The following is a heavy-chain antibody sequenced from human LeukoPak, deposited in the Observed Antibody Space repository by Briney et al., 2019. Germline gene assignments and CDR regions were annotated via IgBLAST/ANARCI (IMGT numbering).Heavy chain of an antibody. Sequence: GASVKLSCKASGYTFTGYYMHWVRQAPGQGLEWMGQINPNSGGTNYAQKFQGRVTMTRDTSISTAFMQISRLRSDDTAVYYCARDYSSSSYYFDYWGQGTLVTVSS. D-gene: IGHD6-13*01. CDR1: GYTFTGYY. CDR3: ARDYSSSSYYFDY. CDR2: INPNSGGT. J-gene: IGHJ4*02. V-gene: IGHV1-2*06.